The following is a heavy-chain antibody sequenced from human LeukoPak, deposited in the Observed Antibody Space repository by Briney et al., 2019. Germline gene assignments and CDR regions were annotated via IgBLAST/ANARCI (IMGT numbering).Heavy chain of an antibody. J-gene: IGHJ4*02. CDR2: INHSGST. Sequence: SETLSLTCAAYGGSFSGYYWSWIRQPPGKGLEWIGEINHSGSTNYNPSLKSRVTISVDTSKNQFSLELSSVTAADTAVYYCARGVTTVTKFDYRGQGTLVTVSS. CDR1: GGSFSGYY. V-gene: IGHV4-34*01. D-gene: IGHD4-11*01. CDR3: ARGVTTVTKFDY.